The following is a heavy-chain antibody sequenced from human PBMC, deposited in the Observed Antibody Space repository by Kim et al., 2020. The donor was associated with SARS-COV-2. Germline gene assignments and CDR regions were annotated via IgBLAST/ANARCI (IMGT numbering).Heavy chain of an antibody. Sequence: SETLSLTCTVSDGSISSYYWNWIRQPPGKGLEWIGYIHYSGSTNYNPSLKNRVTTSVETSKNQFSLKLSSVTAADTAVYFCGRRVPWSRKPYFDYWGQGSLVTVSS. V-gene: IGHV4-59*13. CDR1: DGSISSYY. D-gene: IGHD3-3*01. CDR3: GRRVPWSRKPYFDY. J-gene: IGHJ4*02. CDR2: IHYSGST.